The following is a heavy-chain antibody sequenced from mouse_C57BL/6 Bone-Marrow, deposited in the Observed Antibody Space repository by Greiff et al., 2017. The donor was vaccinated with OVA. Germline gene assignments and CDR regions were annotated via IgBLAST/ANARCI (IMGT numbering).Heavy chain of an antibody. CDR1: GYSFTGYY. CDR3: ARCGTGAMDY. V-gene: IGHV1-42*01. J-gene: IGHJ4*01. Sequence: EVQLQQSGPELVKPGASVKISCKASGYSFTGYYMNWVKQSPEKSLEWIGEINPSTGGTTYNQKFKAKATLTVDKSSSTAYMQLKSLTSEDSAVYYCARCGTGAMDYWGQGTSVTVSS. D-gene: IGHD4-1*01. CDR2: INPSTGGT.